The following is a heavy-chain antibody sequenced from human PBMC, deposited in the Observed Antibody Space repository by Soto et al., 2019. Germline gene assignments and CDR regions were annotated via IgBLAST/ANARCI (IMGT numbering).Heavy chain of an antibody. V-gene: IGHV1-69*06. J-gene: IGHJ4*02. CDR1: GGTFSSYA. Sequence: ASVKVSCKASGGTFSSYAISWVRQAPGQGLEWMGGIIPIFGTANYAQKFQGRVTITADKSTNTAYMELSSLRSEDTAVYYCARGLKWELPTWGQGTLVTVSS. CDR3: ARGLKWELPT. CDR2: IIPIFGTA. D-gene: IGHD1-26*01.